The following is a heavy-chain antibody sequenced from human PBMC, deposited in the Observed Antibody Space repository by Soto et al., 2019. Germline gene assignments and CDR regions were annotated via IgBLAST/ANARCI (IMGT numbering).Heavy chain of an antibody. Sequence: PGGSLRLSCAASGFTFSSYGMHWVRQAPGKGLEWVAVISYDGSNKYYADSVKGRFTISRDNSKNTLYLQMNSLRAEDTAVYYCAKGSERRNGLTFDYWGPGTLVTVSS. CDR2: ISYDGSNK. J-gene: IGHJ4*02. CDR3: AKGSERRNGLTFDY. V-gene: IGHV3-30*18. CDR1: GFTFSSYG. D-gene: IGHD1-1*01.